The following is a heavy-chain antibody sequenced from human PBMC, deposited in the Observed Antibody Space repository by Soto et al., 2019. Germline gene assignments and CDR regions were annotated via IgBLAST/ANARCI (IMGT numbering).Heavy chain of an antibody. CDR3: ARAHSYSSPIDYGMDV. CDR2: ISYDGSNK. J-gene: IGHJ6*02. D-gene: IGHD6-13*01. Sequence: SLRLSCAAAGFTFSSYAMHWVRQAPGKGLEWVAVISYDGSNKYYADSVKGRFTISRDNSKNTLYLQMNSLRAEDTAVYYCARAHSYSSPIDYGMDVWGHGTTVTVSS. CDR1: GFTFSSYA. V-gene: IGHV3-30-3*01.